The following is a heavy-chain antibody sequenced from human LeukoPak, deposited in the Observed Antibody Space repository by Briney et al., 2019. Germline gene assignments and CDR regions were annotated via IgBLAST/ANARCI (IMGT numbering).Heavy chain of an antibody. J-gene: IGHJ4*02. Sequence: GGSLRLSCAASGFTFSSYAMNWVRQAPGKGLEWVSYISSSSSTIYYADSVKGRFTISRDNAKNSLYLQMNSLRDEDTAVYYCARDGYYYDSSGYYIFDYWGQGTLVTVSS. CDR1: GFTFSSYA. CDR2: ISSSSSTI. V-gene: IGHV3-48*02. D-gene: IGHD3-22*01. CDR3: ARDGYYYDSSGYYIFDY.